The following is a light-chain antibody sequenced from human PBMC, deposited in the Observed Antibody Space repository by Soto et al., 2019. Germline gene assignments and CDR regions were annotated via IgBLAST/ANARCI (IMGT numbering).Light chain of an antibody. Sequence: SYELTQPPSVSVAPGKTARITCGGTNIGSKSVHWYQQKPGQAPVLVIYYDSDRPSGIPERFSGSNSGNTATLTISRVEAGDEAGYYCRVWDSSSDHVIFGGGTQLTVL. CDR1: NIGSKS. V-gene: IGLV3-21*04. J-gene: IGLJ2*01. CDR3: RVWDSSSDHVI. CDR2: YDS.